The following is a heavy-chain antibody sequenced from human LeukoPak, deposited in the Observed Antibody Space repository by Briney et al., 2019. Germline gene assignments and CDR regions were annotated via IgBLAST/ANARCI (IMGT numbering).Heavy chain of an antibody. Sequence: GGSLRLSCGASGFTFSNYGMLRVRQAPGKGLDWVAFIRYDGNNKLYADSVKGRFTISRDNSKNTLYLHINSLRAEDTAVYYCVKDNPLDYWGQGTLVIVSS. CDR3: VKDNPLDY. J-gene: IGHJ4*02. CDR1: GFTFSNYG. V-gene: IGHV3-30*02. CDR2: IRYDGNNK. D-gene: IGHD1-14*01.